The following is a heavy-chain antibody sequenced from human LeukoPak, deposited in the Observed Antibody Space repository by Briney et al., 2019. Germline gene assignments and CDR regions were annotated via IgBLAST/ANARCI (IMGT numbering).Heavy chain of an antibody. CDR3: ARGGYPPDDAFDI. J-gene: IGHJ3*02. D-gene: IGHD5-12*01. V-gene: IGHV3-72*01. CDR2: TRNKANSYTT. CDR1: GFTFSDHY. Sequence: PGGSLRLSCAASGFTFSDHYMDWVRQAPVKGLEWVGRTRNKANSYTTEYAASVKGRFTISRDDSKNSLYLQMNSLKTEDTAVYYCARGGYPPDDAFDIWGQGTMVTVSS.